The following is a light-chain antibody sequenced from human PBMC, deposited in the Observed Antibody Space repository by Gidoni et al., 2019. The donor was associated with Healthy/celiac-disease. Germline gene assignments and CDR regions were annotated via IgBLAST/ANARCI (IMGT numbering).Light chain of an antibody. CDR2: AAS. J-gene: IGKJ1*01. Sequence: IQMTQSPSSLSASVGDRVTITCRASQSISSYLNWYQQKPGKAPKLLIYAASSLQSGVSSRFSGSGSGTDFTLTISSLQPEDFATYYCQQSYSTLTWTFGQGTKVEIK. CDR3: QQSYSTLTWT. CDR1: QSISSY. V-gene: IGKV1-39*01.